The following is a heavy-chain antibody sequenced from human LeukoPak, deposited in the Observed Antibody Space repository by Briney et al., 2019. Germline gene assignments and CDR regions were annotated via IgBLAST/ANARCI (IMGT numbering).Heavy chain of an antibody. Sequence: TGGSLRLSCAASGFTFSSYAMHWVRQAPGKGLEYVSAISSNGDSTYYANSVKGRFTISRDNSKNTLYLQMGRLRTEDMAVYYCGRDNLGATDYWGQGTLVTVSS. CDR3: GRDNLGATDY. D-gene: IGHD1-26*01. J-gene: IGHJ4*02. CDR1: GFTFSSYA. V-gene: IGHV3-64*01. CDR2: ISSNGDST.